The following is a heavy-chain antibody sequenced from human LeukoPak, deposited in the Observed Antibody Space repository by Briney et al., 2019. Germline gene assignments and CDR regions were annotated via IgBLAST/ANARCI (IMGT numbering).Heavy chain of an antibody. CDR3: AKVQSVGPTDGSIDY. D-gene: IGHD1-26*01. CDR2: ISGSGGST. Sequence: PGGSLRLSCAASGFTFSSYAMNWVRQAPGKGLEWVSTISGSGGSTYYADSVKGRFTISRDNSKSTLYLQMNSLRAEDTAVFYCAKVQSVGPTDGSIDYWGQGTLVTVSS. CDR1: GFTFSSYA. V-gene: IGHV3-23*01. J-gene: IGHJ4*02.